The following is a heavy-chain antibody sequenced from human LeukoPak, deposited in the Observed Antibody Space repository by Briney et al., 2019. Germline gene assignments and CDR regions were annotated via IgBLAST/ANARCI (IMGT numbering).Heavy chain of an antibody. CDR1: GGTFSSYA. Sequence: SVKVSCKASGGTFSSYANSWVRQAPGQGLEWMGRIIPIFGIANYAQKFQGRVTITADKSTSTAYMELSSLRSEDTAVYYCATGEPRGYSYGYYFDYWGQGTLVTVSS. CDR3: ATGEPRGYSYGYYFDY. D-gene: IGHD5-18*01. V-gene: IGHV1-69*04. CDR2: IIPIFGIA. J-gene: IGHJ4*02.